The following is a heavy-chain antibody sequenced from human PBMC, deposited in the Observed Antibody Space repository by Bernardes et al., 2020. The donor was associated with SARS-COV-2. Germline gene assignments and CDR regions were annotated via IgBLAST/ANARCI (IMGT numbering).Heavy chain of an antibody. D-gene: IGHD6-25*01. CDR1: GFTFSSYG. J-gene: IGHJ4*02. CDR3: ARDRGGFDY. V-gene: IGHV3-33*01. CDR2: IWYDGSNK. Sequence: SPNRSAAASGFTFSSYGMHWVRQAPGNGLEWVAVIWYDGSNKYYADSVKGRVTISRDNSKNTLYLQMNSLRAEDTAVYYCARDRGGFDYWGQGTLVTVSS.